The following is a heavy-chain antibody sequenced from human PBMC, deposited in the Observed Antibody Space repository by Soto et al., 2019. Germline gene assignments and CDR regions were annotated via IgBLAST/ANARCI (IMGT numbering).Heavy chain of an antibody. CDR2: INPNSGGT. D-gene: IGHD2-15*01. J-gene: IGHJ4*02. CDR3: ARGVGAAAFY. Sequence: ASVKVSCKASGYTFTGYYMHWVRQAPGQGLEWMGWINPNSGGTNYARKFQGRVTMTRDTSISTAYMELSRLRSDDTAVYYCARGVGAAAFYWGQGTLVTVSS. CDR1: GYTFTGYY. V-gene: IGHV1-2*02.